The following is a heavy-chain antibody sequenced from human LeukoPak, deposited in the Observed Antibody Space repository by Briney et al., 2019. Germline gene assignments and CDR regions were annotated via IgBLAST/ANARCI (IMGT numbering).Heavy chain of an antibody. V-gene: IGHV4-39*01. CDR3: ARYGDGYNYLGDAFDI. J-gene: IGHJ3*02. CDR1: GGSISSSSYY. Sequence: SETLSLTCTVSGGSISSSSYYWGWIRQPPGKGLEWIGSIYYSGSTYYNPSLKSRVTISVDTSKNQFSLKLSPVTAADTAVYYCARYGDGYNYLGDAFDIWGQGTMVTVSS. D-gene: IGHD5-24*01. CDR2: IYYSGST.